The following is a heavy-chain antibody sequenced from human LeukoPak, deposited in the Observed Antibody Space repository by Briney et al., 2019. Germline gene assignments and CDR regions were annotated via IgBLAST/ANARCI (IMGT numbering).Heavy chain of an antibody. CDR3: ARANKDYDILTGYYQLSYYFDY. Sequence: GGSLRLSCAASGFTFSSYEMNWVRQAPGKGLEWVSYISSSGSTIYYADSVKGRFTISRDNAKNSLYLQVNSLRAEDTAVYYCARANKDYDILTGYYQLSYYFDYWGQGTLVTVSS. D-gene: IGHD3-9*01. CDR2: ISSSGSTI. J-gene: IGHJ4*02. CDR1: GFTFSSYE. V-gene: IGHV3-48*03.